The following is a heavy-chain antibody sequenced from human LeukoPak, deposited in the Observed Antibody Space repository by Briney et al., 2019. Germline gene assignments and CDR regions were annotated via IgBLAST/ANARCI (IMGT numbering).Heavy chain of an antibody. V-gene: IGHV4-61*01. CDR3: ARGPVTTYYYMDV. J-gene: IGHJ6*03. CDR1: GGSISSSSYY. Sequence: SETLSLTCTVSGGSISSSSYYWSWIRQPPGKGLEWIGDIYYSGSTNYNPSLKSRVTISVDTSKNQFSLKLSSVTAADTAVYYRARGPVTTYYYMDVWSKGTTVTISS. CDR2: IYYSGST. D-gene: IGHD4-17*01.